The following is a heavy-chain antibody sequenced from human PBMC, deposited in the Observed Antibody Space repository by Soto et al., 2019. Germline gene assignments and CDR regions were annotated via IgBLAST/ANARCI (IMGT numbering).Heavy chain of an antibody. CDR1: AVTFSTYD. CDR3: ARGGYYYDSSGYYDAFNI. CDR2: IGTAGDT. V-gene: IGHV3-13*04. Sequence: GGNVRLSCAASAVTFSTYDMHWVRQATGKGLEWVSAIGTAGDTYYPVSVKGRFTISRENAKNSLYLQMNSLRAGDTAVYYCARGGYYYDSSGYYDAFNIWGQGTMVTVSS. D-gene: IGHD3-22*01. J-gene: IGHJ3*02.